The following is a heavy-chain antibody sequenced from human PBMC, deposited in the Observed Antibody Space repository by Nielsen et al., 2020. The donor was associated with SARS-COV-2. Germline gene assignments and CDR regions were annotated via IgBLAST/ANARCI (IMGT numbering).Heavy chain of an antibody. CDR1: GGSISSSSYY. D-gene: IGHD6-13*01. Sequence: SETLSLTCTVSGGSISSSSYYWGWIRQPPGKGLEWIGSIYYSGSTYYNPSLKSRVTISVDTSKNQFSLKLSSVTAADTAVYYCARRTSSSWYDWGQGTLVTVSS. J-gene: IGHJ4*02. CDR2: IYYSGST. V-gene: IGHV4-39*07. CDR3: ARRTSSSWYD.